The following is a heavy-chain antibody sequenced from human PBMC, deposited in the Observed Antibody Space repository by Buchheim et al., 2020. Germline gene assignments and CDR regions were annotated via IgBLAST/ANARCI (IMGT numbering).Heavy chain of an antibody. D-gene: IGHD6-13*01. CDR1: GGSFSVYY. J-gene: IGHJ4*02. CDR2: INHSGGT. V-gene: IGHV4-34*02. Sequence: QVQLQQWGAGFLKPSETLSLTCAVYGGSFSVYYWSWIRQSPEKGLEWIGDINHSGGTNYSPSLKSRVTISVDTTKNHFSLKLNSVTAADTAVYYCARGVAAAADGDFDYWGQGTL. CDR3: ARGVAAAADGDFDY.